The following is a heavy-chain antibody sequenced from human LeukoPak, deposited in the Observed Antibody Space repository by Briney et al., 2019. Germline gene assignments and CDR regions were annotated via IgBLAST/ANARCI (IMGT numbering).Heavy chain of an antibody. J-gene: IGHJ4*02. CDR3: ARCAFWSHYSLDY. CDR2: IKQDGSEK. CDR1: GFTFSSYS. Sequence: HAGGSLRLSCAASGFTFSSYSMNWVRQAPGKGLEWVANIKQDGSEKYYVDSVKGRFTISRDNAKNSLYLQMNSLRAEDTAVYYCARCAFWSHYSLDYWGQGTLVTVSS. D-gene: IGHD3-3*01. V-gene: IGHV3-7*01.